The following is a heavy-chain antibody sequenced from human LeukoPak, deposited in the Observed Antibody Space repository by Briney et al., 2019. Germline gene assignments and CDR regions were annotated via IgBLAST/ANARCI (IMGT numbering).Heavy chain of an antibody. CDR1: GYTFTGYY. Sequence: ASVKVSCKASGYTFTGYYMHWVRQAPGQGLEWMGWINPNSGGTNYAQNLQGRVTMTTDTSTSTAYMELRSLRSDDTAVYYCARDDRYSGYDYDYWGQGTLVTVSS. D-gene: IGHD5-12*01. V-gene: IGHV1-2*02. CDR2: INPNSGGT. CDR3: ARDDRYSGYDYDY. J-gene: IGHJ4*02.